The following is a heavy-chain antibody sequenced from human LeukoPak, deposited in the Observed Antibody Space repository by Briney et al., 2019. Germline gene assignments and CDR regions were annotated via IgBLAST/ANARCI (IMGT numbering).Heavy chain of an antibody. CDR2: IIPILGIA. CDR3: AREPYCSSTSCYTDWFDP. Sequence: SVKVSCKASGGTFSSYTISWVRQAPGQGLGWMGRIIPILGIANYAQKFQGRVTITADKSTSTAYMELSSLRSEDTAVYYCAREPYCSSTSCYTDWFDPWGQGTLVTVSS. CDR1: GGTFSSYT. D-gene: IGHD2-2*02. J-gene: IGHJ5*02. V-gene: IGHV1-69*04.